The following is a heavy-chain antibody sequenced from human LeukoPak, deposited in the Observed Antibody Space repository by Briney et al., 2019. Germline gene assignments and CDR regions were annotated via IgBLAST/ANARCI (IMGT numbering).Heavy chain of an antibody. CDR2: THYSGST. D-gene: IGHD5-18*01. Sequence: PSETLSLTCSVSGGSISSYYWNWIRQTPGKGLQWIGYTHYSGSTNYNPSLRSRVSISVDTSKNQFSLKLSSVTAADTAVYYCARGGQLWLRYWGQGTLVTVSS. V-gene: IGHV4-59*12. J-gene: IGHJ4*02. CDR1: GGSISSYY. CDR3: ARGGQLWLRY.